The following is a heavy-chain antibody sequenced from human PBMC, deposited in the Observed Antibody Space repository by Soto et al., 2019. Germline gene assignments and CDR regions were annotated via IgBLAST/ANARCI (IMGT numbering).Heavy chain of an antibody. CDR1: GYTFTGNY. J-gene: IGHJ5*02. V-gene: IGHV1-2*04. CDR2: THPHSGAT. CDR3: VREGVGPTYGWFDP. D-gene: IGHD2-8*01. Sequence: QVQLVQSGAEVKKPGASVKVSCEATGYTFTGNYLHWVRQAPGQGLEWMGWTHPHSGATKYAQKLQGWVTMTRDTSISTAYLDLSSLKSNDTAVYYCVREGVGPTYGWFDPWGQGTLVTVSS.